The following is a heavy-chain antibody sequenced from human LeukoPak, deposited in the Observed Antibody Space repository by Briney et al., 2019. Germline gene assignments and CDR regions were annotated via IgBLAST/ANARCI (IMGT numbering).Heavy chain of an antibody. V-gene: IGHV4-59*01. J-gene: IGHJ4*02. Sequence: SETLSLTCTVSGGSISSYYWSWIRQPPGKGLEWIGYIYYSGSTNYNPSLKSRVTISVDTSKNQFSLKLSSVTAADTAVYYRARTQYYYDTSFDYWGQGTLVTVSS. CDR3: ARTQYYYDTSFDY. D-gene: IGHD3-22*01. CDR1: GGSISSYY. CDR2: IYYSGST.